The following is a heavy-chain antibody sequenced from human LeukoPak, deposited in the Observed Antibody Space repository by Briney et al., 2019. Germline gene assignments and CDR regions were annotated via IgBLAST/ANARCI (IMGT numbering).Heavy chain of an antibody. V-gene: IGHV1-2*06. Sequence: ASVKVSCKASGYTFTGYYMHWVRQAPGQGLEWMGRINPNSGGTNYAQKFQGRVTMTRDTSISTAYMELSRLRSDDTAVYYCARGSPSVYSGSYLVNRTWGQGTLVTVSS. D-gene: IGHD1-26*01. J-gene: IGHJ5*02. CDR2: INPNSGGT. CDR3: ARGSPSVYSGSYLVNRT. CDR1: GYTFTGYY.